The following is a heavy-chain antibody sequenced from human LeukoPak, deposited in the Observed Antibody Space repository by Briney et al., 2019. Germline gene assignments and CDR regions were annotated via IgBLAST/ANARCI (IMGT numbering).Heavy chain of an antibody. CDR2: IYYTGST. V-gene: IGHV4-59*01. CDR3: ARPYTSGYRGAFDI. Sequence: PSETLSLTCTVSGVSIDSYYWSWVRQFPGKGLEWMGYIYYTGSTNYNPSLKSRVTISVDTSKNQFSLRLSSVTAADTAVYYCARPYTSGYRGAFDIWGQGTMVTVSS. J-gene: IGHJ3*02. CDR1: GVSIDSYY. D-gene: IGHD6-19*01.